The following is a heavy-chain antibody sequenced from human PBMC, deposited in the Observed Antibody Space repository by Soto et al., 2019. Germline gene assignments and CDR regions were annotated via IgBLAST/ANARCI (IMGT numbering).Heavy chain of an antibody. CDR3: AGDPGDRNGMIV. V-gene: IGHV3-66*01. J-gene: IGHJ6*02. CDR2: IYSGGDK. D-gene: IGHD1-26*01. Sequence: EVQVVESGGDLVQPGGSLRLSCAASGFSVSRYYMNWVRQAPGKGLEWVSVIYSGGDKYYADSVKGRFTISRDNSKNLVSLQMTSLRAEDTAVYYCAGDPGDRNGMIVWGQGTTVTVSS. CDR1: GFSVSRYY.